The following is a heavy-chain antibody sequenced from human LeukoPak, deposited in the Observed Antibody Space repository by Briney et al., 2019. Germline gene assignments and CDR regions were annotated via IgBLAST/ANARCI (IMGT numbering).Heavy chain of an antibody. J-gene: IGHJ4*02. CDR1: GFTFSSYS. CDR2: ISSSSSYI. D-gene: IGHD3-3*01. CDR3: ARDELWSGSAVGY. V-gene: IGHV3-21*01. Sequence: PGGSLRLSCAASGFTFSSYSMNWVRQAPGKGLEWVSSISSSSSYIYYADSVKGRFTISRDNAKNSLYLQMNSLRAEDTAAYYCARDELWSGSAVGYWGQGTLVTVSS.